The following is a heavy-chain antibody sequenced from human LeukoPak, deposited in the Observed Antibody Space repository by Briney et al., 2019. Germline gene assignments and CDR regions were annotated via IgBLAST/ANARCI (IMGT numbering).Heavy chain of an antibody. CDR1: GFTFSSYE. J-gene: IGHJ3*01. Sequence: GGSLRLSCAASGFTFSSYEMNWVRKAPGKGLEWVSYISSSGSTIYYADSVKGRFTISRDNAKNSLYLQLNSLRAEDTALYYCARDTHYYGSGSPAFDLWGRGTMVTVSS. CDR2: ISSSGSTI. V-gene: IGHV3-48*03. D-gene: IGHD3-10*01. CDR3: ARDTHYYGSGSPAFDL.